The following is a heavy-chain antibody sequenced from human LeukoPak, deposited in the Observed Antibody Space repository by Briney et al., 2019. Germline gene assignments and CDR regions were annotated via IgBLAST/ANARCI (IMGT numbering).Heavy chain of an antibody. V-gene: IGHV1-69*04. CDR2: IIPILGIA. J-gene: IGHJ3*02. CDR3: ARALYYYDSSGYYHKAFDI. D-gene: IGHD3-22*01. CDR1: GGTFSSYA. Sequence: ASVKVSCKASGGTFSSYAISWVRQAPGQGLEWMGRIIPILGIANYAQKLQGRVTITADKSTSTAYMELSSLRSEDTAVYYCARALYYYDSSGYYHKAFDIWGQGTMVTVSS.